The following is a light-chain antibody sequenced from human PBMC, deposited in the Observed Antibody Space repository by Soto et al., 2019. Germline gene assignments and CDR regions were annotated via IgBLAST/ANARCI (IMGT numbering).Light chain of an antibody. CDR2: YIS. CDR1: QSAGNF. Sequence: IGMAPSPATPSVSPGETASPPCRASQSAGNFLAWYQQKPGQAPRLLIYYISTRATGIPARFSGSGSGTEFTLTINSLQSEDSAVYYCQQHNQWPITFGQGTRLEIK. J-gene: IGKJ5*01. CDR3: QQHNQWPIT. V-gene: IGKV3D-15*01.